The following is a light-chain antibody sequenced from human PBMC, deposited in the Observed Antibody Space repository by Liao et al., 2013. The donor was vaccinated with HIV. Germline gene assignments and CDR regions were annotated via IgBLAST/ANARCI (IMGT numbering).Light chain of an antibody. V-gene: IGLV3-1*01. CDR3: QAWDSNSWV. CDR1: KLGDKY. J-gene: IGLJ3*02. CDR2: QDS. Sequence: SYELTQPPSVSVSPGQTASITCSGDKLGDKYACWYQQKPGQSPVLVIYQDSDRPSGIPERFSGSNSGNTATLTITRVEGGDEADYYCQAWDSNSWVFGGGTELTVL.